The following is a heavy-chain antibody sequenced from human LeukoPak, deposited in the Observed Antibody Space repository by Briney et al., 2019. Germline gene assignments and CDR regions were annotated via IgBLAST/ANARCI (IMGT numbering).Heavy chain of an antibody. J-gene: IGHJ4*02. Sequence: GASVKVSCKASGYTFTGYYMHWVRQAPGQGLEWMGIINPSGGSTSYAQKFQGRVTMTRDTSTSTVYMELSSLRSEDTAVYYCARVGYNWNDVDYWGQGTLVTVSS. D-gene: IGHD1-20*01. CDR2: INPSGGST. CDR1: GYTFTGYY. CDR3: ARVGYNWNDVDY. V-gene: IGHV1-46*01.